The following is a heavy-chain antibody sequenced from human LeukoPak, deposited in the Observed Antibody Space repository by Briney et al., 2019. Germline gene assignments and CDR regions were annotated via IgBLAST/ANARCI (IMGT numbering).Heavy chain of an antibody. J-gene: IGHJ4*02. CDR3: ATGLAAAGDY. CDR1: GFTFSSYG. V-gene: IGHV3-30*03. CDR2: ISYDGSNK. D-gene: IGHD6-25*01. Sequence: PGGSLRLSCAASGFTFSSYGMHWVRQAPGKGLEWVAVISYDGSNKYYADSVKGRFTISRDNSKNTLYLQMNSLRAEDTAVYYCATGLAAAGDYWGQGTLVTVSS.